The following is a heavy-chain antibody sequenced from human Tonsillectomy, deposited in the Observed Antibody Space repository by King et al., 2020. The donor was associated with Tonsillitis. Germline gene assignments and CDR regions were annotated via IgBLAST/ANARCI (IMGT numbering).Heavy chain of an antibody. CDR2: ISGSDDST. Sequence: DVQLVESGGGLVQPGGSLRLSCAASGFTFSSYAMNWVRQAPGKGLEWVSAISGSDDSTYYADSVKGRFTISRDNSKITLYLQMNSLRVEDTAVYYCAKRGGDFWSGYLNSPFDYWGQGTLVTVSS. D-gene: IGHD3-3*01. CDR3: AKRGGDFWSGYLNSPFDY. V-gene: IGHV3-23*04. J-gene: IGHJ4*02. CDR1: GFTFSSYA.